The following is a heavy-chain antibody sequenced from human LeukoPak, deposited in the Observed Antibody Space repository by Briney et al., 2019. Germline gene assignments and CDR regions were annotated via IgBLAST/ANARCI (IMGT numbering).Heavy chain of an antibody. CDR2: VGQDGRST. CDR3: AKDRVPDGVWSFDY. Sequence: GGSLRLSCAASGFIFSNYGMNWVRQAPGEGLQWVSGVGQDGRSTHYADSVKGRFTISRDNSKNTLYLQMSSLRAEDTAVYYCAKDRVPDGVWSFDYWGQGSLVIVSS. D-gene: IGHD2-8*02. J-gene: IGHJ4*02. V-gene: IGHV3-23*01. CDR1: GFIFSNYG.